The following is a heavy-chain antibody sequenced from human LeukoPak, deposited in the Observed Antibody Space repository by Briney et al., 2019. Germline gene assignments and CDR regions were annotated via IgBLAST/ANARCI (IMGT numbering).Heavy chain of an antibody. J-gene: IGHJ4*02. CDR2: ISSSGSTI. Sequence: GGSLRLSCAASGFTFSSYEMNWVRQAPGKGLEWVSYISSSGSTIYYADSVKGRFTISRDNAKNTLYLQMNSLRAEDTAVYYCARVGDCSSTSCYFYFDYWGQGTLVTVSS. D-gene: IGHD2-2*01. CDR1: GFTFSSYE. V-gene: IGHV3-48*03. CDR3: ARVGDCSSTSCYFYFDY.